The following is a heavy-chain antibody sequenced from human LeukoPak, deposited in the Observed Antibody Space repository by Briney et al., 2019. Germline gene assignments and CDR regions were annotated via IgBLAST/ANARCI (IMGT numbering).Heavy chain of an antibody. Sequence: PGGSLRLSCAASGFTFSSHGMHWVRQAPGKGLEWVAFIRYDGSNKYYADSVKGRFTISRDNSKNTLYLQMNSLRAEDTAVYYCARGYYYGSGSYDYWGQGTLVTVSS. D-gene: IGHD3-10*01. J-gene: IGHJ4*02. CDR1: GFTFSSHG. CDR2: IRYDGSNK. CDR3: ARGYYYGSGSYDY. V-gene: IGHV3-30*02.